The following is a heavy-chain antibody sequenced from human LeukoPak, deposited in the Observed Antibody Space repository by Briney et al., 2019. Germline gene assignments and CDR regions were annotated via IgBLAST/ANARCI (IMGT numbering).Heavy chain of an antibody. V-gene: IGHV3-30-3*01. Sequence: GGSLRFSCAASGFTFSSYAMHWVRQAPGKGLEWVAVISYDGSNKYYADSVKGRFTISRDNSKNTLYLQMNSLRAEDTAVYYCARDWVKMAGIGSFDYWGQGTLVTVSS. D-gene: IGHD6-19*01. J-gene: IGHJ4*02. CDR1: GFTFSSYA. CDR2: ISYDGSNK. CDR3: ARDWVKMAGIGSFDY.